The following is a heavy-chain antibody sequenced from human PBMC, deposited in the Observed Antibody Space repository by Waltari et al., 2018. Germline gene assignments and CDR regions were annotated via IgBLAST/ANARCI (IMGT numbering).Heavy chain of an antibody. J-gene: IGHJ6*02. CDR2: SKHNGKR. CDR1: GGSFSGYY. Sequence: QVQLQQWGAGQLQPSETLSLTCAVYGGSFSGYYWGWIRQPPGKGLEWSGESKHNGKRNYNPALRSRITMLVDTARSQFSLKVNSVTAADTAVYYCVRLEDCSGPGGNCYSGDSFALDVWGQGTTVTVSS. CDR3: VRLEDCSGPGGNCYSGDSFALDV. V-gene: IGHV4-34*02. D-gene: IGHD2-15*01.